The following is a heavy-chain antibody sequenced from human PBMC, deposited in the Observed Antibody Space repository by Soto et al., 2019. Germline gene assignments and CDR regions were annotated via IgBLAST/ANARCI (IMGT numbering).Heavy chain of an antibody. CDR3: ARGAHYYDSSGYYGDAFDI. J-gene: IGHJ3*02. D-gene: IGHD3-22*01. CDR2: IIPIFGTA. CDR1: GGTFSSYA. V-gene: IGHV1-69*01. Sequence: QVQLVQSGAEVKKLGSSVKVSCKASGGTFSSYAISWVRQAPGQGLEWMGGIIPIFGTANYAQKFQGRVTITADESTSTAYMELSSLRSEDTAVYYCARGAHYYDSSGYYGDAFDIWGQGTMVTVSS.